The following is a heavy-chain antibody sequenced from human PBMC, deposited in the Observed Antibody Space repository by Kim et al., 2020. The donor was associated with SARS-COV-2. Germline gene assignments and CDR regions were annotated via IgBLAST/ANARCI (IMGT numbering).Heavy chain of an antibody. D-gene: IGHD2-15*01. V-gene: IGHV4-4*02. CDR2: IYHSGST. CDR1: GGSISSSNW. J-gene: IGHJ5*02. Sequence: SETLSLTCAVSGGSISSSNWWSWVRQPPGKGLEWIGEIYHSGSTNYNPSLKSRVTISVDKSKNQFSLKLSSVTAADTAVYYCARVSVVAATVLLSWGFDPWGQGTLVTVSS. CDR3: ARVSVVAATVLLSWGFDP.